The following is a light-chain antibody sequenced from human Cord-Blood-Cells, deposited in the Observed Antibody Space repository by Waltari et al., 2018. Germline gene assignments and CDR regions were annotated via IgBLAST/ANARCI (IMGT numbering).Light chain of an antibody. CDR1: QSISSY. J-gene: IGKJ4*01. Sequence: DIQMTQSPSSLSASVGDRVTITCRASQSISSYLNWYQQKPGKATKLLIYAASSLQSGVPSSFSDSGSGTDFTLTISSLQPEDFATYYCQQSYSTPPGTFGGGTKVEIK. V-gene: IGKV1-39*01. CDR2: AAS. CDR3: QQSYSTPPGT.